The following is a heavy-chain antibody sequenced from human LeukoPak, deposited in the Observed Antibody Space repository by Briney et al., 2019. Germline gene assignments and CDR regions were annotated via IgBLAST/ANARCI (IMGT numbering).Heavy chain of an antibody. J-gene: IGHJ4*02. CDR2: IIPILGIA. Sequence: SVKVSCKASGGTFSSYAISWVRQALGQGLEWMGRIIPILGIANYAQKFQGRVTITADKSTSTAYMELSSLRSEDTAVYYCARVQGIAARPTNYWGQGTLVTVSS. CDR1: GGTFSSYA. CDR3: ARVQGIAARPTNY. V-gene: IGHV1-69*04. D-gene: IGHD6-6*01.